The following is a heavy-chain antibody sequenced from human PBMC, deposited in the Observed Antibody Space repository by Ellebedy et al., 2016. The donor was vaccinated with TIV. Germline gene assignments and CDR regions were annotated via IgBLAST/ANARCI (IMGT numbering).Heavy chain of an antibody. D-gene: IGHD4-23*01. CDR2: INPNSGGT. Sequence: AASVKVSCKASGYTFTGYYMHWVRQAPGQGLEWMGWINPNSGGTNYDQKFQGRVTMTRDTSISTANMELRRLRSDDTAGYYCASCYGGNPDYYGMDVWGQGTTVTVSS. CDR3: ASCYGGNPDYYGMDV. J-gene: IGHJ6*02. V-gene: IGHV1-2*02. CDR1: GYTFTGYY.